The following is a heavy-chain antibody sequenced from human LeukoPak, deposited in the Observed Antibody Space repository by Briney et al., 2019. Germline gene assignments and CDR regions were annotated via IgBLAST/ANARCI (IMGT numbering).Heavy chain of an antibody. CDR2: IIPIFGTA. V-gene: IGHV1-69*01. D-gene: IGHD6-19*01. Sequence: SSVQVSCKASGGTFSSYAISWVRQAPGQGLEWMGGIIPIFGTANYAQKFQGRVTITADESTSTAYMELSSLRSEDTAVYYCARRPLAGAYFDYWGQGTLDPVPS. J-gene: IGHJ4*02. CDR3: ARRPLAGAYFDY. CDR1: GGTFSSYA.